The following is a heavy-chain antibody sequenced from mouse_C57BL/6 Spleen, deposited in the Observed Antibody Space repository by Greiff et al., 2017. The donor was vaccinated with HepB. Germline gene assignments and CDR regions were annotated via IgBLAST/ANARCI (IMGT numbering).Heavy chain of an antibody. CDR2: IDPEDGDT. Sequence: EVQLQQSGAELVRPGASVKLSCTASGFNIKDYYMHWVKQRPEQGLEWIGRIDPEDGDTEYAPKFQGKATMTADTSSITAYLQLSSLTSEDTAVYYCTTYYYGSREYYFDYWGQGTTLTVSS. V-gene: IGHV14-1*01. D-gene: IGHD1-1*01. CDR1: GFNIKDYY. CDR3: TTYYYGSREYYFDY. J-gene: IGHJ2*01.